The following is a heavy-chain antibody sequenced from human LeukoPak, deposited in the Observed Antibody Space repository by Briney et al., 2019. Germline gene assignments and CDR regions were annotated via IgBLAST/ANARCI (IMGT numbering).Heavy chain of an antibody. Sequence: GGSLRLSCAASGFTFSSYEMNWVRQAQGKGLEWVSYISSSGSTIYYADSVKGRFTISRDNAKNSLYLQMNSLRAEDTAVYYCARGYCSGGSCYHGYWGQGTLVTVSS. CDR1: GFTFSSYE. CDR3: ARGYCSGGSCYHGY. V-gene: IGHV3-48*03. CDR2: ISSSGSTI. D-gene: IGHD2-15*01. J-gene: IGHJ4*02.